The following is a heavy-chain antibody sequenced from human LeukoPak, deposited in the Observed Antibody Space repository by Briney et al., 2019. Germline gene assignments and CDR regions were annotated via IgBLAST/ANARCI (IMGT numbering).Heavy chain of an antibody. CDR3: ASTIAGSWYFDL. Sequence: SETLSLTCAVYGGSFSAYYWTWIRQPPGKGLEWIGEINHSGSTNYNPSLTSRVTLSVDTSKNQFSLKMSSVTAADTAVYYCASTIAGSWYFDLWGRGTLVTVSS. V-gene: IGHV4-34*01. CDR2: INHSGST. CDR1: GGSFSAYY. D-gene: IGHD2-2*01. J-gene: IGHJ2*01.